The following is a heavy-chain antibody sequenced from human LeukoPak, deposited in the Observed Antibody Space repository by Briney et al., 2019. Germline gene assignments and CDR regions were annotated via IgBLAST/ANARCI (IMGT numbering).Heavy chain of an antibody. CDR3: AKRGVVIRVILVGFHKEAYYFDS. Sequence: GGSLTLSCAVSGITLSNYGMSWVRQAPGKGLEWVAGISGSGGSTNYADSVKGRFTISRDNPKNTLFLQMKSLRAEDTAVYFFAKRGVVIRVILVGFHKEAYYFDSWGQGALVTVSS. CDR1: GITLSNYG. D-gene: IGHD3-22*01. J-gene: IGHJ4*02. V-gene: IGHV3-23*01. CDR2: ISGSGGST.